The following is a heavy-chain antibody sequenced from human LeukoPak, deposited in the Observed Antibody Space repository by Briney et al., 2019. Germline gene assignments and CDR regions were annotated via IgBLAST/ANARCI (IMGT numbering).Heavy chain of an antibody. CDR2: IYTSGST. CDR1: GGSISSYY. J-gene: IGHJ1*01. D-gene: IGHD3-22*01. V-gene: IGHV4-4*07. Sequence: SETLSLTCTVSGGSISSYYWTWIWQPAGKGLEWIGRIYTSGSTDFNPSLKSRVTMSVDTSKNQFSLKLTSVTAADTAVYFCAIYDSSGAYFQHWGQGTLVTVSS. CDR3: AIYDSSGAYFQH.